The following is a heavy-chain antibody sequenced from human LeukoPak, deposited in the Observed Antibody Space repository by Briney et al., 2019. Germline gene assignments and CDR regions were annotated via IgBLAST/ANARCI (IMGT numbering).Heavy chain of an antibody. CDR2: ISSSSYI. D-gene: IGHD4-23*01. CDR3: ARDTSATVAIDY. CDR1: GFTFSSSS. J-gene: IGHJ4*02. Sequence: GVSLRLSCAASGFTFSSSSMNWVRQAPGKGLEWVSSISSSSYIYYADSVKGGFTISRDNAKNSLYLQMNSLRAEDTAVYYCARDTSATVAIDYWGQGTLVTVSS. V-gene: IGHV3-21*01.